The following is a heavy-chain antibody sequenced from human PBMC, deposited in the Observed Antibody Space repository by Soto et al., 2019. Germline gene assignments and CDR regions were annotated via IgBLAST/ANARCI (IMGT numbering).Heavy chain of an antibody. Sequence: SETLSLTCAVYGGSFSGYYWSWIRQPPGKGLEWIGEINHSGSTNYNPSLKSRVTISVDTSKNQFSLKLSSVTAADTAVYYCARGHTISRNYYYYMDVWGKGTTVTVSS. CDR2: INHSGST. V-gene: IGHV4-34*01. CDR3: ARGHTISRNYYYYMDV. J-gene: IGHJ6*03. D-gene: IGHD2-2*02. CDR1: GGSFSGYY.